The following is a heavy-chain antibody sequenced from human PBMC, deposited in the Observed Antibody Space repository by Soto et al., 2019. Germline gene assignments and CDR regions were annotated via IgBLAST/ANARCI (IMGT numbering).Heavy chain of an antibody. D-gene: IGHD2-21*01. CDR3: ASARHIGP. V-gene: IGHV3-7*01. CDR1: GVTFSGYW. Sequence: TVRSLRVPSAASGVTFSGYWMSCVRQAPGKGLECVANIKQDGSESNYADSVKGRFTISRDNAENSLYLQMTSLRAEDTAVYYCASARHIGPWGQGTLVTVYS. J-gene: IGHJ5*02. CDR2: IKQDGSES.